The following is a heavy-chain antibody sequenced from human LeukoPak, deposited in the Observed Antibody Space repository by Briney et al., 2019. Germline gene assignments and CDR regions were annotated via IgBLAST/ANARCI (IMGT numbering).Heavy chain of an antibody. CDR2: INTDSSDI. V-gene: IGHV3-21*05. CDR3: ARDTFQPGLIDS. Sequence: GGSLRLSCAASGFTFSRYAMSWVRQAPGKGLEWVSYINTDSSDIHYADSVKGRFTISRDNARNTLYLQLSSLRAEDSAVYYCARDTFQPGLIDSWGQGTLVTVSS. D-gene: IGHD2-2*01. CDR1: GFTFSRYA. J-gene: IGHJ4*02.